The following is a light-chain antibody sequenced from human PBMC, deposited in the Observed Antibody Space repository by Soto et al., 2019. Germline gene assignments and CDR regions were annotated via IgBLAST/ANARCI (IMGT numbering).Light chain of an antibody. Sequence: EAVLTQSPGTVSLSPGERATLSCRASQTIRSNYFAWYQQKPGQAPRLLIYGVFNRATGIPDRFSGSGSGTDFTLTISRLEPEDSAVYYCQHYDGSPRTFGQGTKLEIK. J-gene: IGKJ2*01. CDR1: QTIRSNY. CDR2: GVF. V-gene: IGKV3-20*01. CDR3: QHYDGSPRT.